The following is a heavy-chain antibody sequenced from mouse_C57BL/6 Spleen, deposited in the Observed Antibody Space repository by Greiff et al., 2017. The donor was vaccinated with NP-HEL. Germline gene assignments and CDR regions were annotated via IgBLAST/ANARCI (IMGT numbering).Heavy chain of an antibody. D-gene: IGHD1-1*01. CDR3: TTLTTVVPSDY. CDR1: GFNIKDDY. Sequence: VQLQQSGAELVRPGASVKLSCTASGFNIKDDYMHWVKQRPEQGLEWIGWIDPENGDTAYASKFQGQATITADTSSSTAYLQLSSLTSEDTAVYYCTTLTTVVPSDYWGQGTTLTVSS. J-gene: IGHJ2*01. CDR2: IDPENGDT. V-gene: IGHV14-4*01.